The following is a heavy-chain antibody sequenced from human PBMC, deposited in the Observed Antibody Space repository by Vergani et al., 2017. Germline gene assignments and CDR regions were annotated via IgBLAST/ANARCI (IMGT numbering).Heavy chain of an antibody. CDR2: ISASGNA. CDR3: ARRSGGYYSGGKVHPLRTAFDV. J-gene: IGHJ3*01. D-gene: IGHD2-15*01. CDR1: GGSISAGYYF. Sequence: QVQLQESGPGLVEPSETLSLTCTMSGGSISAGYYFWSWIRQPAGKGLEWLGHISASGNASHSPSLKTRVSMSVDTSKNQFSLTVTSVTAADTAIYFCARRSGGYYSGGKVHPLRTAFDVWGHGTVVTVSS. V-gene: IGHV4-61*02.